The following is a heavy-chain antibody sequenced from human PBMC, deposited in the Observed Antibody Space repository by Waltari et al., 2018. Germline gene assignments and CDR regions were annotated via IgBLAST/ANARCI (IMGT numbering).Heavy chain of an antibody. V-gene: IGHV4-59*08. CDR2: IYYSGST. CDR1: GGSISSYY. CDR3: ARRIVGSTTIDY. J-gene: IGHJ4*02. D-gene: IGHD1-26*01. Sequence: QVQLQESGPGLVKPSETLSLTCTVSGGSISSYYWSWIRQPPGKGLEWIGYIYYSGSTNYNPSLKSRVTISVDTSKNQFSLKLRSLTGADTGVYYCARRIVGSTTIDYWGQGTLVTVSS.